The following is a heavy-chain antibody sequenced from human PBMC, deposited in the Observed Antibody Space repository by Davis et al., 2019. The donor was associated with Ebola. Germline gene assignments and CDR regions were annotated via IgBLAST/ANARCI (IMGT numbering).Heavy chain of an antibody. CDR1: GGSISSYY. CDR3: ASQAIPSGWYSKEGWFDP. CDR2: IYYSGST. Sequence: SETLSLTCTVSGGSISSYYWSWIRQPPGKGLEWIGYIYYSGSTNYNPSLKSRVIISVDTSKNQFSLKLSSVTAADTAVYYCASQAIPSGWYSKEGWFDPWGQGILVTVSS. J-gene: IGHJ5*02. D-gene: IGHD6-19*01. V-gene: IGHV4-59*08.